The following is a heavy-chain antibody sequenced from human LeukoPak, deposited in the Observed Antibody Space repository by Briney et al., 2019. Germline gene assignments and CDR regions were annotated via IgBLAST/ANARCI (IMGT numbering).Heavy chain of an antibody. CDR2: IYSGGST. CDR3: AAQGVFSHGGY. D-gene: IGHD3-16*01. J-gene: IGHJ4*02. Sequence: PGGSLRLSCAASGFTVSNNYMSWVRQAPGKGLEWVSVIYSGGSTYYTDSVKGRFTISRDTSKNTLYLQMNSLRAEDTAAYYCAAQGVFSHGGYWGQGTLVTVSS. CDR1: GFTVSNNY. V-gene: IGHV3-53*01.